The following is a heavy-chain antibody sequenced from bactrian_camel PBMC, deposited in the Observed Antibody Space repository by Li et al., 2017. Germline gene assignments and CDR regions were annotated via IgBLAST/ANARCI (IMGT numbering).Heavy chain of an antibody. CDR1: GLSNDVYA. V-gene: IGHV3S60*01. J-gene: IGHJ4*01. D-gene: IGHD4*01. CDR2: INWDGDDT. CDR3: AKLGLYSDYEYTSL. Sequence: HVQLVESGGGLVQPGGSLRLSCTASGLSNDVYAMGWFRQAPGKEREGVSCINWDGDDTYYADSVKGRFTISRDNAKNTVHLQLNSLKTEDMAMYYCAKLGLYSDYEYTSLGGQGTQVTVS.